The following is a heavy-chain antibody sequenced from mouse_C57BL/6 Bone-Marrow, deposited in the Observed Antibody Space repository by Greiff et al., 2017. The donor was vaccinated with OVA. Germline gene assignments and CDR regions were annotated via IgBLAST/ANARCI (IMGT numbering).Heavy chain of an antibody. CDR2: ISRGSSTI. J-gene: IGHJ2*01. V-gene: IGHV5-17*01. D-gene: IGHD2-4*01. Sequence: EVQGVESGGGLVKPGGSLTLSCAASGYTFSDYGMHWVRQAPEQGLEWVAYISRGSSTIYYADTVKGRFTIPSDNAKHTLFLQMTRRRSEDTAMYYCSRSDYDYFDYWGQGTTPTVSS. CDR3: SRSDYDYFDY. CDR1: GYTFSDYG.